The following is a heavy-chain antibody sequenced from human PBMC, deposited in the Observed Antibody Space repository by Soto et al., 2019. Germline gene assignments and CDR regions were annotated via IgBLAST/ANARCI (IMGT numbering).Heavy chain of an antibody. CDR1: GGSFSGYD. V-gene: IGHV4-34*01. J-gene: IGHJ6*02. Sequence: PSGTLSLTFAVYGGSFSGYDWSWIRQPPGEGLEWIGEINHSGSTNYNPSLKSRVTISVDTSKNQFSLKLSSVTAADTAVYYCARGRHILTGYYRDLNYGMDVWGQGTTVT. CDR3: ARGRHILTGYYRDLNYGMDV. D-gene: IGHD3-9*01. CDR2: INHSGST.